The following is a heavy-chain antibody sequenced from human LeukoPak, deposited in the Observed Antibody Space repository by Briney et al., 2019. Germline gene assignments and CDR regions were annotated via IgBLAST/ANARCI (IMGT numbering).Heavy chain of an antibody. CDR3: ARGAWFGDNLDY. V-gene: IGHV4-34*01. D-gene: IGHD3-10*01. CDR2: INHSGST. J-gene: IGHJ4*02. Sequence: PSETLSLTCAVYGGSFSGYYWSWIRQPPGKGLEWIGEINHSGSTNYNPSLKSRVTISVDTFKNQFSLKLSSVTAADTAVYYCARGAWFGDNLDYWGQGTLVIVSS. CDR1: GGSFSGYY.